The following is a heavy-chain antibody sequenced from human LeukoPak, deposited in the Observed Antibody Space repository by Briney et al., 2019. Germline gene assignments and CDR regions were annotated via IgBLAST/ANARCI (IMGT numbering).Heavy chain of an antibody. V-gene: IGHV4-39*01. Sequence: PSETLSFTCTVSGASISNPDYYWRWIRQPPGKGLEWIGSVDYSGGTYYNPSLNGRVTIAVDTSSDQVSLNLNSVTAADTAVYYCARRSNKGPYSYITNDYWGQGTLVTVSS. CDR3: ARRSNKGPYSYITNDY. CDR2: VDYSGGT. CDR1: GASISNPDYY. D-gene: IGHD5-18*01. J-gene: IGHJ4*02.